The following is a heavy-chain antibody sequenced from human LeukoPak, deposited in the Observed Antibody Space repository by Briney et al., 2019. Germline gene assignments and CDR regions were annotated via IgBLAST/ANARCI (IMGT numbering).Heavy chain of an antibody. D-gene: IGHD6-6*01. CDR2: ISSSGSTI. Sequence: GGSLGLSCAPSGFTFSSYEMNWVRQAPGKGLEWVSYISSSGSTINYADSVNGRFTISRDNAKNSLYLQMNSLRAEDTAVYYCARAYSSSTFDYWGQGTLVTVSS. J-gene: IGHJ4*02. V-gene: IGHV3-48*03. CDR1: GFTFSSYE. CDR3: ARAYSSSTFDY.